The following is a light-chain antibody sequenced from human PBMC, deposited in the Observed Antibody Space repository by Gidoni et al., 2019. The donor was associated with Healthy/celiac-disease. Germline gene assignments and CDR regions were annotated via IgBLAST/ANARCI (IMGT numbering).Light chain of an antibody. J-gene: IGKJ1*01. V-gene: IGKV3-20*01. Sequence: EIVLTQSPGTLSLSPGESATLSSRASQSVSISYLAWYQQKPGQAPRLLIYGASNRATGIPDRFSGSGSGTDFTLTISRLEPEDFAVYYCQQYGSTLWTFGQGTKVEIK. CDR1: QSVSISY. CDR3: QQYGSTLWT. CDR2: GAS.